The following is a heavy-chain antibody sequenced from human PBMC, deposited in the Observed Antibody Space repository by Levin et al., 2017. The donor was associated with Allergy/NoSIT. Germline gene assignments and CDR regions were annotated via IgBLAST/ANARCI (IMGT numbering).Heavy chain of an antibody. J-gene: IGHJ4*02. D-gene: IGHD6-19*01. CDR3: ARGIALSDTHRVFDH. Sequence: SETLSLTCTVSGGSLNNYFWSWLRQSPGKGLEWIGFIYSSGSTNYNPSLRSRVTFSIDTSKNHFSLQLSSVNAADTAIYYCARGIALSDTHRVFDHWGPGTLVTVSS. V-gene: IGHV4-4*09. CDR1: GGSLNNYF. CDR2: IYSSGST.